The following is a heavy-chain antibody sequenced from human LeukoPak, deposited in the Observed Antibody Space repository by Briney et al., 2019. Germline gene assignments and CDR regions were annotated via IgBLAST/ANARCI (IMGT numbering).Heavy chain of an antibody. CDR1: GFTFTSSA. V-gene: IGHV3-48*03. D-gene: IGHD3-10*02. J-gene: IGHJ6*04. CDR3: AELGITMIGGV. Sequence: GGSLRLSCAASGFTFTSSAMSWVRQAPGKGLEWVSYISSSGSTIYYADSVKGRFTISRDNAKNSLYLQMNSLRAEDTAVYYCAELGITMIGGVWGKGTTVTISS. CDR2: ISSSGSTI.